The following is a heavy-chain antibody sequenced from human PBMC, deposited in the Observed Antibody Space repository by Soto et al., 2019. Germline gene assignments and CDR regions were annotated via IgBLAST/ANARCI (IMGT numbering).Heavy chain of an antibody. Sequence: GGSLRLCCAASGFTLSSYSMSWVRQALGKGLEWVSSIGATGGTDYADSVRGRFTISRDTSKNTLYLQMNRLRAADTPLFYFARGDNWTDLHHFDIWSRGTMVTV. CDR2: IGATGGT. CDR3: ARGDNWTDLHHFDI. V-gene: IGHV3-23*01. J-gene: IGHJ3*02. D-gene: IGHD3-3*01. CDR1: GFTLSSYS.